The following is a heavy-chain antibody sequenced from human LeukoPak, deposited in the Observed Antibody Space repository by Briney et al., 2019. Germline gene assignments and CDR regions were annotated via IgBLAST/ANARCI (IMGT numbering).Heavy chain of an antibody. D-gene: IGHD6-13*01. Sequence: GGSLRLSCAASGFTFSSYGMHWVRQAPGKGLEWVAVIWNDGSNKYYADSVKGRFTISRDNSKNTLYLQMNSLRAEDTAVYYCARGFGSSWIHYGMDVWGQGTTVTVSS. V-gene: IGHV3-33*01. CDR1: GFTFSSYG. J-gene: IGHJ6*02. CDR3: ARGFGSSWIHYGMDV. CDR2: IWNDGSNK.